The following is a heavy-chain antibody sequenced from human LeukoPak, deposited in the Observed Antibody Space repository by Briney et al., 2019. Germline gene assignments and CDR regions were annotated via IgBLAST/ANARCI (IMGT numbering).Heavy chain of an antibody. CDR3: ARGDSSGYYPPFDY. J-gene: IGHJ4*02. CDR2: ISSSSSYI. Sequence: GGSLRLSCAASGFTFSSYSMNWVRQAPGKGLEWVSSISSSSSYIYYADSVKGRLTISRDNAKNSLYQQMNSLRAEDTAVYYCARGDSSGYYPPFDYWGQGTLVTVSS. D-gene: IGHD3-22*01. V-gene: IGHV3-21*01. CDR1: GFTFSSYS.